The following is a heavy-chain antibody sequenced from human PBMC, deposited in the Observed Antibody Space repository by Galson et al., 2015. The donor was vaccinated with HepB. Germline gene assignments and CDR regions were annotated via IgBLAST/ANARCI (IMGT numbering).Heavy chain of an antibody. V-gene: IGHV1-18*01. Sequence: SVKVSCKASGYTFTSYGISWVRQAPGQGLEWMGWISAYNGNTNYAQKLQGRVTMTTDTSTNTAYMELRSLRSDDTAVYYCARLTGYYYDSSGFDYWGQGTLVTVSP. CDR1: GYTFTSYG. D-gene: IGHD3-22*01. J-gene: IGHJ4*02. CDR2: ISAYNGNT. CDR3: ARLTGYYYDSSGFDY.